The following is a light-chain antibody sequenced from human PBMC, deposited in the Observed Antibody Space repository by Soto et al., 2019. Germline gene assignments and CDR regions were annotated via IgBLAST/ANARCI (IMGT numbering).Light chain of an antibody. CDR1: SSDVGGYNY. CDR2: DVS. Sequence: QSALTQPASVSGSPGQSITISCTGTSSDVGGYNYVSWYQQHPGKAPKLMIYDVSNRPSGVSNRFSGSKSGNTASLTISRLQAEDEADYYCSSYTSSITLVFGGGTQLTVL. CDR3: SSYTSSITLV. J-gene: IGLJ2*01. V-gene: IGLV2-14*01.